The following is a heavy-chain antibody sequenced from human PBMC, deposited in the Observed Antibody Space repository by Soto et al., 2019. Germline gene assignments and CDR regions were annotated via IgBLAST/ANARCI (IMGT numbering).Heavy chain of an antibody. D-gene: IGHD3-16*01. CDR1: GYTFTGYY. CDR3: ARGGYYDNVWGKLSHYGLDK. CDR2: INPNSGGT. J-gene: IGHJ6*02. V-gene: IGHV1-2*04. Sequence: ASVKVSCKASGYTFTGYYMHWVRQAPGQGLEWVGWINPNSGGTNYAQKFQGWVTMTRDTSISTAYMELSRLRSNDTAVYYCARGGYYDNVWGKLSHYGLDKWGQGTSVTVSS.